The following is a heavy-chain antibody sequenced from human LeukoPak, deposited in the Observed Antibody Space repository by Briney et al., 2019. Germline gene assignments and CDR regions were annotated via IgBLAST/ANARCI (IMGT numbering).Heavy chain of an antibody. Sequence: GGSLRLSCAASGFTFSNYGTHWVRQAPGKGLEWVAFIRYDESNKYYADSVKGRFTISGDNSKNTLYLQMNSLRAEDTAVYYCAKRYAAAGTLDYWGQGTLVTVSS. J-gene: IGHJ4*02. CDR2: IRYDESNK. CDR3: AKRYAAAGTLDY. V-gene: IGHV3-30*02. CDR1: GFTFSNYG. D-gene: IGHD6-13*01.